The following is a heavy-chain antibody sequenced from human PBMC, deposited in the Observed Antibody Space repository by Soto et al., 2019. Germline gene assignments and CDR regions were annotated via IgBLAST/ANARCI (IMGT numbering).Heavy chain of an antibody. CDR2: IYYKGST. CDR1: GGSVNNANYF. V-gene: IGHV4-31*03. J-gene: IGHJ6*02. Sequence: QVRLEESGPGLVKPSETLSLICSVSGGSVNNANYFWNWIRHHPENGLEWIGYIYYKGSTRYNPSFKTRATLSIDTSKHPFSLRLNSVSVADTAVYFCARDADYGGSRGGMDVWGRGTTVTVSS. CDR3: ARDADYGGSRGGMDV. D-gene: IGHD4-17*01.